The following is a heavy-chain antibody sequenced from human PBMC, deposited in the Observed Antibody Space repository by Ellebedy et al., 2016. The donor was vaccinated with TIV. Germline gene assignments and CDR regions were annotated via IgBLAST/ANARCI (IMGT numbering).Heavy chain of an antibody. CDR1: GDSISSYY. CDR3: ARGLLYYDFWSGYYKGAGDYYYGMDV. J-gene: IGHJ6*02. V-gene: IGHV4-59*01. D-gene: IGHD3-3*01. CDR2: ISYSGST. Sequence: MPSETLSLTCTVSGDSISSYYWSWIRQPPGKGLEWIGYISYSGSTNYNPSLKSRVTISVDTSKNQFSLKLTAVTAADTAVYYCARGLLYYDFWSGYYKGAGDYYYGMDVWGQGTTVTVSS.